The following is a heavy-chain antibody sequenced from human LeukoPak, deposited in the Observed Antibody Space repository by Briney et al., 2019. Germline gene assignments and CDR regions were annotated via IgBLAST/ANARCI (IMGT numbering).Heavy chain of an antibody. V-gene: IGHV1-2*06. CDR1: GYTFTDYY. CDR2: INPNSGDT. CDR3: ERVMKATVRTSNFDY. D-gene: IGHD4-17*01. J-gene: IGHJ4*02. Sequence: ASVKVSCKASGYTFTDYYMYWVRQAPGQGLEWMGRINPNSGDTFYAQKFQGRVTMTRDTSISTAYMELSRLRSDDTAVYYCERVMKATVRTSNFDYWGQGTLVTVSS.